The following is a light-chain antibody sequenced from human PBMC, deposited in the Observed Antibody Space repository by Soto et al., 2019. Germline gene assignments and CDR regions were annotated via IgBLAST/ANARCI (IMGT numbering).Light chain of an antibody. J-gene: IGLJ2*01. CDR3: SLSSGPNSVV. Sequence: QSVLPQPPSASGAPGQSVAISCTGTSSDIGAYKCVSWYQQHPGKAPKLIIYEVYIPPSGVPDRFSGSKSGNTASLTVSGLLSEDEADYYCSLSSGPNSVVFGGRTKVTVL. CDR2: EVY. V-gene: IGLV2-8*01. CDR1: SSDIGAYKC.